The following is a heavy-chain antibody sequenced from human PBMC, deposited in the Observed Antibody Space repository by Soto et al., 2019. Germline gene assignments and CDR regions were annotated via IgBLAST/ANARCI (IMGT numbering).Heavy chain of an antibody. J-gene: IGHJ4*02. D-gene: IGHD3-9*01. Sequence: GGYLRLSCAASGFTFTTYWMSWVRQSPGKGLEWVVNIKQDGGAEYYVDSVRGRFTISRDNAKNSLYLQMNSLRAEDTGLYYCATSSDTGYIFDFWGQGTMVTVSS. CDR3: ATSSDTGYIFDF. CDR2: IKQDGGAE. V-gene: IGHV3-7*01. CDR1: GFTFTTYW.